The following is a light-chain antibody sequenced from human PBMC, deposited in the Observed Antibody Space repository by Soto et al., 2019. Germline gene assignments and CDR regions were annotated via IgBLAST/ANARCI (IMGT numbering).Light chain of an antibody. CDR2: GAS. V-gene: IGKV3-20*01. J-gene: IGKJ1*01. CDR3: QHYGNSRT. Sequence: EIVLTQSPDTLSLSPGERATLSCRASESISSSYLAWFRQSPGQAPRLLIYGASSRATGIPDRFSGSGSGTDFTLTINRLEPEDFAVYYCQHYGNSRTFGQGTKV. CDR1: ESISSSY.